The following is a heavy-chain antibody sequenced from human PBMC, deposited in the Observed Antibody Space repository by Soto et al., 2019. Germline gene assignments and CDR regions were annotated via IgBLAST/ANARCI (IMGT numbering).Heavy chain of an antibody. D-gene: IGHD5-12*01. CDR3: ARHTSDIYGSDY. V-gene: IGHV5-51*01. CDR1: GYSFISYW. J-gene: IGHJ4*02. CDR2: IYGGDSET. Sequence: PGESLKISCEASGYSFISYWIGWVRQTPGKGLEFMGIIYGGDSETRYSPSFQGHVTISADKSNNIAYLQWSSLKASDTAMYYCARHTSDIYGSDYWGQGTPVTVSS.